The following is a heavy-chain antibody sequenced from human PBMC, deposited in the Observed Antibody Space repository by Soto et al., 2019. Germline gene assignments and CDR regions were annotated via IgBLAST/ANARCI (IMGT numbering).Heavy chain of an antibody. CDR2: IYYSGST. V-gene: IGHV4-59*01. J-gene: IGHJ4*02. D-gene: IGHD2-15*01. CDR1: GGSISSYY. Sequence: SETLSLTGTVSGGSISSYYWSWIRQPPGKRLEWIGYIYYSGSTNYNPSLKSRVSISVDTSKNQFSLRLSSVTAADTAVYYCASIPYCSGGSCYSPFDYWGQGTLVTVSS. CDR3: ASIPYCSGGSCYSPFDY.